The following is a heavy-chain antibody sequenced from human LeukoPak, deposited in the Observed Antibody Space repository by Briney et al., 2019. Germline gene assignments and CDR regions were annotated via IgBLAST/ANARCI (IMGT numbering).Heavy chain of an antibody. CDR1: GFTFSSYG. CDR3: AKGRGMTTVTSGGWFDP. CDR2: ISYDGSNK. Sequence: GGSLRLSCAASGFTFSSYGMHWVRQAPGKGLEWVAVISYDGSNKYYADSVKGRFTISRDNSKNTLYLQMSSLRAEDTAVYYCAKGRGMTTVTSGGWFDPWGQGTLVTVSS. J-gene: IGHJ5*02. V-gene: IGHV3-30*18. D-gene: IGHD4-17*01.